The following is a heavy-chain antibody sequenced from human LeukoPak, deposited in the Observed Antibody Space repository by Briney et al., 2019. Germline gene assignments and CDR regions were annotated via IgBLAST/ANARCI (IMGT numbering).Heavy chain of an antibody. CDR2: INHSGST. CDR1: GGSFSGYY. J-gene: IGHJ4*02. CDR3: ARLKAGSYYKY. Sequence: PSETLSLTCAVYGGSFSGYYWSWIRQPPGKGLEWIGEINHSGSTNYNPSLKSRVTISVDMSKNQFSLKLSSVTAADTAVYYCARLKAGSYYKYWGQGTLVTVSS. D-gene: IGHD3-10*01. V-gene: IGHV4-34*01.